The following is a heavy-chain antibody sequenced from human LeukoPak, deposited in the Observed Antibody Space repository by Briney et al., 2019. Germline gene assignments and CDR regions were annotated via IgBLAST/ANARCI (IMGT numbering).Heavy chain of an antibody. V-gene: IGHV5-51*01. CDR2: VYPGDYSDT. CDR3: ARASGSYTPFYYYYYYMDV. J-gene: IGHJ6*03. D-gene: IGHD3-10*01. CDR1: GYILTRNW. Sequence: GESLKISCKISGYILTRNWIGWVRQVPGKGLEWMGLVYPGDYSDTKYSPSFQGQVTFSADKSISTAYLQWSSLKASDTAMYYCARASGSYTPFYYYYYYMDVWGKGTTVTISS.